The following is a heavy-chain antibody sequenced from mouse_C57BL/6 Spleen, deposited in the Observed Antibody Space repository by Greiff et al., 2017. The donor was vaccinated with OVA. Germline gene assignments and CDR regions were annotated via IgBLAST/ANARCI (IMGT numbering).Heavy chain of an antibody. V-gene: IGHV1-80*01. CDR2: IYPGDGDT. D-gene: IGHD4-1*01. CDR3: ARGGAGTEFDY. Sequence: VQPQESGAELVKPGASVKISCKASGYAFSSYWMNWVKQRPGKGLEWIGQIYPGDGDTNYNGKFKGKATLTADKSSSTAYMQLSSLTSEDSAVYFCARGGAGTEFDYWGQGTTLTVSS. CDR1: GYAFSSYW. J-gene: IGHJ2*01.